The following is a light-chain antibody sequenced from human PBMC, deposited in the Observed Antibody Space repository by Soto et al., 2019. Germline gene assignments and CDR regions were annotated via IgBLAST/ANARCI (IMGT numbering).Light chain of an antibody. CDR1: QDINNY. Sequence: DLQMTQSPSAMSASVGDRVTITCRASQDINNYLAWFQQKPGTVPKRLIYAASSLQSGVPSRFSGSRSGTEFTLTISSLQPEDFATYYCLQHNSYPLTFGGGTKVEIK. CDR2: AAS. CDR3: LQHNSYPLT. J-gene: IGKJ4*01. V-gene: IGKV1-17*03.